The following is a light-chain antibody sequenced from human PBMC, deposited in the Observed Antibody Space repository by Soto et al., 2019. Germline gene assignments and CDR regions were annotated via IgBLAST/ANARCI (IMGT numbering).Light chain of an antibody. CDR2: DAS. V-gene: IGKV3-11*01. J-gene: IGKJ4*01. Sequence: PGERATLSCRASQSVSSNLAWYQQKPGQAPRLLIYDASNRVTGIPARFSGSGSGTDFTLTISSLEPEDFAVYYCQQRTNWPLTFGGGTKVEIK. CDR3: QQRTNWPLT. CDR1: QSVSSN.